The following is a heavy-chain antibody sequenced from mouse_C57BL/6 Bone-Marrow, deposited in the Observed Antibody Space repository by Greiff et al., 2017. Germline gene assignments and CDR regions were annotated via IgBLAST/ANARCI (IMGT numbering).Heavy chain of an antibody. D-gene: IGHD1-1*01. CDR2: IYPRSGNT. CDR3: ARWPIYYYGSSYSYWYFDV. Sequence: VQGVESGAELARPGASVKLSCKASGYTFTSYGISWVKQRTGQGLEWIGEIYPRSGNTYYNEKLKGKATLTADKSSSTAYMELRSLTSEDSAVYFCARWPIYYYGSSYSYWYFDVWGTGTTVTVSS. J-gene: IGHJ1*03. V-gene: IGHV1-81*01. CDR1: GYTFTSYG.